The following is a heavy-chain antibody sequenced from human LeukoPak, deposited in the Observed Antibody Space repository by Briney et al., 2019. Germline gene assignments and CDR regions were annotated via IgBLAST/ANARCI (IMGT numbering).Heavy chain of an antibody. CDR2: INPNSGGT. J-gene: IGHJ5*02. CDR1: RYTFTGYY. D-gene: IGHD3-10*01. V-gene: IGHV1-2*02. CDR3: ARGITMVRGVISPNWFDP. Sequence: ASVKVSCKASRYTFTGYYMHWVRQAPGQGLEWMGWINPNSGGTNYAQKFQGRVTMTRDTSISTAYMELSRLRSDDTAVYYCARGITMVRGVISPNWFDPWGQGTLVTVSS.